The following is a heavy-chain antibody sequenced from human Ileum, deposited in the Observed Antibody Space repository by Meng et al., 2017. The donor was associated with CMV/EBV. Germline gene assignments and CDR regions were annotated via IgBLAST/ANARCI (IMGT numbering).Heavy chain of an antibody. CDR1: GGSISSGDYD. CDR3: ARAISGHYYVP. V-gene: IGHV4-30-4*08. D-gene: IGHD3-22*01. J-gene: IGHJ1*01. Sequence: QVQLQESGPGLVKPSQTLSLTCTVSGGSISSGDYDWSWIREPPGKGLEWIGYINYRGTTYYNPSLKSRLTISVDTSNNQFSLILSSVTAADTALYYCARAISGHYYVPWGQGTLVTVSS. CDR2: INYRGTT.